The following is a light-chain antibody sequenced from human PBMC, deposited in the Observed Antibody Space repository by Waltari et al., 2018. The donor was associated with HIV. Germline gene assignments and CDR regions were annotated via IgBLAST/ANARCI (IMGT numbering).Light chain of an antibody. V-gene: IGLV3-25*03. CDR3: QSADNNALGV. CDR1: AFPQQF. J-gene: IGLJ3*02. Sequence: SYELTQPPSVSVSPGQTARITCSGAAFPQQFAYWYQQKPGQAPVLMIYKDSERPSGIPERFSGSSSGTTVTLTISGVQAEDEADYYCQSADNNALGVFGGGTKLTVL. CDR2: KDS.